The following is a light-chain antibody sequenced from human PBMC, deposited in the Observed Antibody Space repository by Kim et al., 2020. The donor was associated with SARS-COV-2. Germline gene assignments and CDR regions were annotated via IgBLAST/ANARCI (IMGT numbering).Light chain of an antibody. V-gene: IGKV1-33*01. J-gene: IGKJ4*01. CDR1: QDIKKY. CDR2: ETS. Sequence: ASVGDRVTLSFQLSQDIKKYLNRFQQKTGKAPKLLIYETSNLKTGVPSRFSGSGSGTGFTYTISSLQPEGIATCYCQRYENPQLTIGGGTKVDIK. CDR3: QRYENPQLT.